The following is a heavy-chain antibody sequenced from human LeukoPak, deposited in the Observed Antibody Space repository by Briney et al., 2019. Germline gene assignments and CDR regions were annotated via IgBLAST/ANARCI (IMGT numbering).Heavy chain of an antibody. Sequence: KSGGSLRLSCAASGFTFSSYSMNWVRQAPGKGLEWVSSISSSSSYIYYADSVKGRFTISRDNAKNTLYLQMNSLRAEDTAVYYCARDPPLGGDYYYYMDVWGKGTTVTVSS. CDR2: ISSSSSYI. CDR3: ARDPPLGGDYYYYMDV. CDR1: GFTFSSYS. J-gene: IGHJ6*03. V-gene: IGHV3-21*01. D-gene: IGHD1-26*01.